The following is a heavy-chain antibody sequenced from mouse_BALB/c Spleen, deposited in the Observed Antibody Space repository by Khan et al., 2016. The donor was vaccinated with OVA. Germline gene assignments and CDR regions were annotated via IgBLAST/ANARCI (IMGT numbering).Heavy chain of an antibody. J-gene: IGHJ2*01. D-gene: IGHD1-1*01. V-gene: IGHV1S132*01. CDR2: IYPGTDNT. CDR1: GYIFTSYW. Sequence: QVRLQQSGAELVRPRASVKLSCKTSGYIFTSYWIHWVKQRSGQGLEWIARIYPGTDNTYFNEKLKDKATLTADKSSSTAYMHLSSLKSEDSAVYFCAREEALYYFDYWGQGTTLTVSS. CDR3: AREEALYYFDY.